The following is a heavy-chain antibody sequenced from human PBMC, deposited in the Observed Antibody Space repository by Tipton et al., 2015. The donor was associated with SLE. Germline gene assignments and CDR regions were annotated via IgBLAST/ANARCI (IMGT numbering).Heavy chain of an antibody. D-gene: IGHD3-3*01. J-gene: IGHJ4*02. CDR1: GGSLFCYY. Sequence: TLSLTCTVSGGSLFCYYWGWIRQPAGKGMDWIGHIYTTGSTNYNPSITRRVTISVATSKNQFSLTLTSVTVADTAVYFCARGGITMFGLVTSDYWGQGAMVTVSS. CDR3: ARGGITMFGLVTSDY. CDR2: IYTTGST. V-gene: IGHV4-4*07.